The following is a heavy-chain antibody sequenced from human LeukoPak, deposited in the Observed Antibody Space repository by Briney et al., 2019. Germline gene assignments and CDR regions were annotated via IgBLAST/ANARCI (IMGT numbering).Heavy chain of an antibody. D-gene: IGHD1-26*01. CDR3: ARYIVSYPHDAFDI. CDR2: INHSGST. CDR1: GGSFSGYY. J-gene: IGHJ3*02. Sequence: SETLSLTCAVYGGSFSGYYWSWIRQPPGKGLEWIGEINHSGSTNYNPSLKSRVTISVDTSKKQFSLKLSSVTAADTAFYYCARYIVSYPHDAFDIWGQGTMVTVSS. V-gene: IGHV4-34*01.